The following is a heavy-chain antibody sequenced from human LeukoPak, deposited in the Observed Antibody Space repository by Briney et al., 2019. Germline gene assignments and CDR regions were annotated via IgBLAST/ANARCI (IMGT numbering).Heavy chain of an antibody. CDR3: AKERGYDYVWGSYEDYFDY. Sequence: PGGSLRLSCAASGFTFSSYSMNWVRQAPGKGLEWVSDISGSGGSTYYADSVKGPFTISRDNSKNTLYLQMNSLRAEDTAVYYCAKERGYDYVWGSYEDYFDYWGQGTLVTVSS. V-gene: IGHV3-23*01. J-gene: IGHJ4*02. CDR1: GFTFSSYS. D-gene: IGHD3-16*01. CDR2: ISGSGGST.